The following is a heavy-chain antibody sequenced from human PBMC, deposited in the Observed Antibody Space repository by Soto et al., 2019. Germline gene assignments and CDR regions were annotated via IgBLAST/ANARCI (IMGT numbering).Heavy chain of an antibody. V-gene: IGHV4-39*01. Sequence: SETLSLTCSVSGGSISSSNYYWGWIRQPPGKGLEWVGSIYYSGSTYYNPSLKSRVTISVDTSKNQFSLKVNSVTAADTAVYYCARHSGPYASSWFDYWGQGILVTVSS. CDR3: ARHSGPYASSWFDY. D-gene: IGHD2-2*01. CDR2: IYYSGST. J-gene: IGHJ5*01. CDR1: GGSISSSNYY.